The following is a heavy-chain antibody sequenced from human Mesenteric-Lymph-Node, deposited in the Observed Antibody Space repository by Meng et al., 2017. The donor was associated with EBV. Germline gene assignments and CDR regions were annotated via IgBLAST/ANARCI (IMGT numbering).Heavy chain of an antibody. D-gene: IGHD5-12*01. CDR3: ARGLEVATMSY. CDR2: IYYSGST. V-gene: IGHV4-61*01. J-gene: IGHJ4*02. CDR1: DGSVSSGSYY. Sequence: QVQLPESGPGLVKPSETLSLTCTVSDGSVSSGSYYWSWIRQPPGKGLEWIGYIYYSGSTNYNPSLKSRVTISVDTSKNQFSLKLSSVTAADTAVYYCARGLEVATMSYWGQGTLVTVSS.